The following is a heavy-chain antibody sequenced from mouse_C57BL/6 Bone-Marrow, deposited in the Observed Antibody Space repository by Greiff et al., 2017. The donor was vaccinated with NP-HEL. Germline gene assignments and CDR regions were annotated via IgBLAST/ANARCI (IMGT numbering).Heavy chain of an antibody. Sequence: VQLQQPGAELVKPGASVKLSCKASGYTFTSYWMHWVKQRPGQGLEWIGMIHPNSGSTNYYEKFKSKATLTVDKSSSTAYMQLSSLTSEDSAVYYCARSGTPAWFAYWGQGTLVTVSA. D-gene: IGHD3-1*01. CDR1: GYTFTSYW. CDR3: ARSGTPAWFAY. V-gene: IGHV1-64*01. J-gene: IGHJ3*01. CDR2: IHPNSGST.